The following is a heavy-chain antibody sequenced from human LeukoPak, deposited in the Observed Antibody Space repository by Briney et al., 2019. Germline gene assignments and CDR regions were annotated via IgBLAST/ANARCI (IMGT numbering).Heavy chain of an antibody. V-gene: IGHV1-8*02. CDR1: GYTFTSYY. CDR3: ARGDYYDSSGYYFFYYYYGMDV. Sequence: ASVKVSCKASGYTFTSYYMHWVRQATGQGLEWMGWMNPNSGNTGYAQKFQGRVTMTRNTSISTAYMELSSLRSEDTAVYYCARGDYYDSSGYYFFYYYYGMDVWGQGTTVTVSS. D-gene: IGHD3-22*01. CDR2: MNPNSGNT. J-gene: IGHJ6*02.